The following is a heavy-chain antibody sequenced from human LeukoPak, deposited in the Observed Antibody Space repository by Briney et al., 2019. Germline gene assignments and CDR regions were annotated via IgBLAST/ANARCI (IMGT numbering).Heavy chain of an antibody. CDR3: AAEGPHDFFDY. Sequence: SVKVSCKASGFTFSTSTVQWVRQARGQRLEWIGWIVVGSGNTHYALKFQERVTITRDVSTNTAYMELSSLRSEDTAVYYCAAEGPHDFFDYWGQGTLVTVSS. D-gene: IGHD3-3*01. V-gene: IGHV1-58*01. CDR1: GFTFSTST. CDR2: IVVGSGNT. J-gene: IGHJ4*02.